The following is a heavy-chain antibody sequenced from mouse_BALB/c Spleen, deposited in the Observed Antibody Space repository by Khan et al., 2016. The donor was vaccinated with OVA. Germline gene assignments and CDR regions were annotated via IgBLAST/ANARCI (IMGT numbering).Heavy chain of an antibody. CDR2: IWGDGSN. Sequence: QVQLKESGPGLVAPSQSLSISCTASGFSLTGYGVNWVRQPPGKGLEWLGMIWGDGSNAYNSALKSRQSISKDNSKCQVGLKKNSLQADDTARYCWARVASEVDAMDHWGQGTSVTVSA. J-gene: IGHJ4*01. V-gene: IGHV2-6-7*01. CDR1: GFSLTGYG. CDR3: ARVASEVDAMDH.